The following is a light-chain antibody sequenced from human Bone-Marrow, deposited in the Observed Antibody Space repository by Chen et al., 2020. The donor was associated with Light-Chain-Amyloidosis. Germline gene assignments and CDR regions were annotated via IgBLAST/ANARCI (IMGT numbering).Light chain of an antibody. Sequence: QSALTQPASVSGSPGQSITISCTGTSGEVGTYNYVSWYQHHPGKAPKFMIYAVSNRPSGVSNRFSGSKSGNTASLTISGLQAEDEADYYCSSFTSSSSYVFGPGTKVTVL. CDR1: SGEVGTYNY. CDR3: SSFTSSSSYV. J-gene: IGLJ1*01. V-gene: IGLV2-14*01. CDR2: AVS.